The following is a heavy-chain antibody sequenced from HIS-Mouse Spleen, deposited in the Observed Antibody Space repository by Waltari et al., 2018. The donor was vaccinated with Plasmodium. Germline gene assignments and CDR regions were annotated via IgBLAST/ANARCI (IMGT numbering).Heavy chain of an antibody. D-gene: IGHD1-7*01. CDR1: GCPISSSRYS. V-gene: IGHV4-39*07. Sequence: QLQLQESGPGLVKPSETLSLTCTVSGCPISSSRYSWGWIRQPPGKGLEWIGSIYYSGSTYYNPSLKSRVTISVDTSKNQFSLKRSSVTAADTAVYYCARDRITGTSYFDYWGQGTLVTVSS. CDR3: ARDRITGTSYFDY. J-gene: IGHJ4*02. CDR2: IYYSGST.